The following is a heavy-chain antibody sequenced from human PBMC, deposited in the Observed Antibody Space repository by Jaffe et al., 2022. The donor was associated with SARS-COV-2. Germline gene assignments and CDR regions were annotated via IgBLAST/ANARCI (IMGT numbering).Heavy chain of an antibody. D-gene: IGHD3-10*01. CDR3: ARDPYYYGSGSCFDY. CDR2: ISYDGSNK. V-gene: IGHV3-30*04. CDR1: GFTFSSYA. J-gene: IGHJ4*02. Sequence: QVQLVESGGGVVQPGRSLRLSCAASGFTFSSYAMHWVRQAPGKGLEWVAVISYDGSNKYYADSVKGRFTISRDNSKNTLYLQMNSLRAEDTAVYYCARDPYYYGSGSCFDYWGQGTLVTVSS.